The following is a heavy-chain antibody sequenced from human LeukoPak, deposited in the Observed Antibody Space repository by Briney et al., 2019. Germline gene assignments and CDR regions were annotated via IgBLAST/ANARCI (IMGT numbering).Heavy chain of an antibody. CDR3: TRSIVVVPAAIADY. Sequence: LSLTCAVYGVSFRGYYWSWIRQPPGKGLEWVGFIRSKAYGGTTEYAASVKGRFTISRDDSKSIAYLQMNSLKTGDTAVYYCTRSIVVVPAAIADYWGQGTLVTVSS. CDR1: GVSFRGYY. CDR2: IRSKAYGGTT. J-gene: IGHJ4*02. V-gene: IGHV3-49*02. D-gene: IGHD2-2*02.